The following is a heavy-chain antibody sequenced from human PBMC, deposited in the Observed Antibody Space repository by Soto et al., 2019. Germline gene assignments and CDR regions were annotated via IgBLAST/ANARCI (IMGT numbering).Heavy chain of an antibody. Sequence: QVQLVQSGAEVKKPGSSVKVSCKASGGTFSSYSISWVRQAPGLGLEWMGGMIAIFGTATYAQKFRGRVAIIADQSTSTAYLELSSLRSEDTAVYYCAIEYSSSPPYCPIGYWGQGTLVTVSS. V-gene: IGHV1-69*01. CDR3: AIEYSSSPPYCPIGY. D-gene: IGHD6-6*01. CDR1: GGTFSSYS. J-gene: IGHJ4*02. CDR2: MIAIFGTA.